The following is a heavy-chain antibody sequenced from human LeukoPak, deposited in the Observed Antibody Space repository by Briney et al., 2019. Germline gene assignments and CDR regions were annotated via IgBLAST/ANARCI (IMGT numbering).Heavy chain of an antibody. J-gene: IGHJ4*02. CDR3: ARDPTTVVTTPYYFDF. D-gene: IGHD4-23*01. V-gene: IGHV4-34*01. CDR2: INDRGHT. Sequence: PSETLSLTCAVHGGSFSGYHWNWIRQSPGKGLEWIGEINDRGHTKYNPSLESRITISVDTSKKQFSLNLSSVTAADTAVYSCARDPTTVVTTPYYFDFWGQGTLVTVSS. CDR1: GGSFSGYH.